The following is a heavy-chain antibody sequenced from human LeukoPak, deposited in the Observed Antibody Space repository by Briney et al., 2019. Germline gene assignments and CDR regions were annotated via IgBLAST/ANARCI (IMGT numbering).Heavy chain of an antibody. J-gene: IGHJ4*02. V-gene: IGHV5-51*01. CDR1: GYSFTSYW. CDR2: IYPGDSDT. CDR3: ASPDYYDSSGYSPGVGY. Sequence: LGESLKISCKGSGYSFTSYWIGWVRQMPGKGLEWMGIIYPGDSDTRYSPSFQGQVTISADKSISTAYLQWSSLKASDTAMSYCASPDYYDSSGYSPGVGYWGQGTLVTVSS. D-gene: IGHD3-22*01.